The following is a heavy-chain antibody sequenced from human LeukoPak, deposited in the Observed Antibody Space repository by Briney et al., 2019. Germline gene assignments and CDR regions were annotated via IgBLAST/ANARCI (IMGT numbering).Heavy chain of an antibody. CDR2: IYHSGST. Sequence: SETLSLTCTVSGGSISSGGYHWSWIRQPPGKGLEWIGYIYHSGSTYYNPSLKSRVTISVDRSKNQFSLKLSSVTAADTAVYYCARGGRIAVAGAFDYWGQGTLVTVSS. D-gene: IGHD6-19*01. J-gene: IGHJ4*02. V-gene: IGHV4-30-2*01. CDR3: ARGGRIAVAGAFDY. CDR1: GGSISSGGYH.